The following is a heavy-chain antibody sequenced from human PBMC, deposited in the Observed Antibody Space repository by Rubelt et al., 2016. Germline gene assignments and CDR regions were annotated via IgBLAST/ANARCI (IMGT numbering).Heavy chain of an antibody. Sequence: QVQLVQSGAEVKKPGSSVKVSCKASGGTFSSYAISWVRQAPGQGLEWMGIINPSGGSTSYAQKFQGRVTMTRDTSTSTAYMELRSLRSDDTAVYYCARDTRYSSSSNFDYWGQGTLVTVSS. J-gene: IGHJ4*02. V-gene: IGHV1-46*01. CDR3: ARDTRYSSSSNFDY. CDR1: GGTFSSYA. D-gene: IGHD6-13*01. CDR2: INPSGGST.